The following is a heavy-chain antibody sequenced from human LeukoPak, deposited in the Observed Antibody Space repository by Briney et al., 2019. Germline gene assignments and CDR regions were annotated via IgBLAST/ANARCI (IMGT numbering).Heavy chain of an antibody. J-gene: IGHJ4*02. V-gene: IGHV3-7*01. CDR1: GFTFSSYW. CDR2: IKDEGSEK. D-gene: IGHD2-2*01. CDR3: ARDYRYYSTTSNHHYFDY. Sequence: GGSLRLSCAASGFTFSSYWMSWVRQAPGKGLEWVANIKDEGSEKYYVDSVKGRFTISRDNAKNSLYLQMNSLRAEDTAVYYCARDYRYYSTTSNHHYFDYWGQGTLVTVSS.